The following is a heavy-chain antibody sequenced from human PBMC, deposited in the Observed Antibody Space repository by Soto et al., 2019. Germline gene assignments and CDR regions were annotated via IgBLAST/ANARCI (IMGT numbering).Heavy chain of an antibody. J-gene: IGHJ4*02. CDR3: ARELNTESSTYYSFAY. D-gene: IGHD2-2*01. Sequence: ASVKVSCKTSGYSFSAYGLAWLRQAPGQGPEWMGWVSTNNANTNYAQKFQGRVTMTTDTSTTTTYMELRSLRSDDTAVYYCARELNTESSTYYSFAYWGQGTLVTVSS. CDR1: GYSFSAYG. V-gene: IGHV1-18*01. CDR2: VSTNNANT.